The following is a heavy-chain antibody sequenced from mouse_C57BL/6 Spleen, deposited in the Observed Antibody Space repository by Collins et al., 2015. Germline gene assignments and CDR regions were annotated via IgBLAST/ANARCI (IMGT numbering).Heavy chain of an antibody. J-gene: IGHJ4*01. Sequence: GFSLTSYGVSWVRQPPGKGLEWLGVIWGDGSTNYHSALISRLSISKDNSKSQVFLKLNSLQTDDTATYYCAKQGGNYAMDYWGQGTSVTVSS. CDR1: GFSLTSYG. CDR2: IWGDGST. D-gene: IGHD1-1*02. V-gene: IGHV2-3*01. CDR3: AKQGGNYAMDY.